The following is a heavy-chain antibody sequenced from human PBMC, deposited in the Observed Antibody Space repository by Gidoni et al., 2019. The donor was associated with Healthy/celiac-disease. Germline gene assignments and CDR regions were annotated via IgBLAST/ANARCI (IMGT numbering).Heavy chain of an antibody. J-gene: IGHJ6*03. Sequence: PGLVKTSETLSLTCTVSGGSISSYYWSWIRQPAGKGLEWIGRIYTSGSTNYNPSLKSRVTMSVDTSKNQFSLKLSSVTAADTAVYYCARDLADYSRKYYYMDVWGKGTTVTVSS. CDR1: GGSISSYY. CDR3: ARDLADYSRKYYYMDV. CDR2: IYTSGST. D-gene: IGHD6-13*01. V-gene: IGHV4-4*07.